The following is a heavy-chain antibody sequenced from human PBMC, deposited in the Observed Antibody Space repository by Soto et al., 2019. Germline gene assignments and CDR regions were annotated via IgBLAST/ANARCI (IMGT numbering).Heavy chain of an antibody. D-gene: IGHD3-10*01. CDR2: ISAYNGNT. J-gene: IGHJ3*02. CDR1: GYTFTSYG. CDR3: ARDWGAYYYGSGSNAFDI. V-gene: IGHV1-18*01. Sequence: QVQLVQSGAEVKKPGASVKVSCKASGYTFTSYGISWMRQAPGQGLEWMGWISAYNGNTNYAQKLQGRVTMTTDTSTSTAYMELRSLRSDDTAVYYCARDWGAYYYGSGSNAFDIWGQGTMVTVSS.